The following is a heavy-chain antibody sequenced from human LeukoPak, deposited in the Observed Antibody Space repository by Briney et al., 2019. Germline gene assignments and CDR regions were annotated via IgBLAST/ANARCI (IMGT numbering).Heavy chain of an antibody. CDR1: GFTFSSYS. CDR2: ISSSSSYI. CDR3: ARAVDIVATIWSFDY. Sequence: GGSLRLSCAASGFTFSSYSMNWVRQAPGKGLEWVSSISSSSSYIYYADSVKGRFTISRDNAKNSLYLQMNSLRAEDTAVYYCARAVDIVATIWSFDYWGQGTLVTVSS. J-gene: IGHJ4*02. D-gene: IGHD5-12*01. V-gene: IGHV3-21*01.